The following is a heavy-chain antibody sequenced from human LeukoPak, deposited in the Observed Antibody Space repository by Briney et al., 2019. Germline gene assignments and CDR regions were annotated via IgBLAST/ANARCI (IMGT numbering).Heavy chain of an antibody. D-gene: IGHD3-22*01. Sequence: GGSLRLSCAASGFTFSSYAMSWVRQAPGKGLEWVSAISGSGGSTYYADSVKGRFTISRDNSKNTLYLQMNSLRAEDTAVYYCAKGVTMIVVVIPAFDIWGQGTMVTVSS. J-gene: IGHJ3*02. CDR3: AKGVTMIVVVIPAFDI. V-gene: IGHV3-23*01. CDR2: ISGSGGST. CDR1: GFTFSSYA.